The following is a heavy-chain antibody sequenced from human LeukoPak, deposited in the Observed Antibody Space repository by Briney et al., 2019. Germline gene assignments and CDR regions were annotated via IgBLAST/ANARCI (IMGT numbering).Heavy chain of an antibody. CDR3: ARENPIFGVVIMNWFDP. J-gene: IGHJ5*02. CDR1: GGSISSYY. V-gene: IGHV4-59*12. Sequence: SETLSLTCTVSGGSISSYYWSWIRQPPGKGLKWIGNIYYSGYTTYSPSLRSRVTISVDTSKNQFSLKLSSVTAADTAVYYCARENPIFGVVIMNWFDPWGQGTLVTVSS. CDR2: IYYSGYT. D-gene: IGHD3-3*01.